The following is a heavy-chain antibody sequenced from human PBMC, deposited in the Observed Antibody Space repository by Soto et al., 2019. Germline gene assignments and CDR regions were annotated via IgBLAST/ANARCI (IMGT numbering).Heavy chain of an antibody. CDR3: AKDFEFFAN. CDR2: IDGNGVNK. CDR1: GFTFGSHS. D-gene: IGHD3-9*01. J-gene: IGHJ4*02. Sequence: EVQLLESGGGLVQPGGSVSLSCAGSGFTFGSHSMTWVRQAPGKGLEWVSAIDGNGVNKYYTDSMKGRFAISRDNSQNTLYLRMDSLGPEDTAVYFCAKDFEFFANWGQGTLVTVSS. V-gene: IGHV3-23*01.